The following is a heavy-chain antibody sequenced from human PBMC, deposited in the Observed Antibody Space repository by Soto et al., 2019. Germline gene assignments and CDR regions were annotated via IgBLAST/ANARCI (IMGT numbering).Heavy chain of an antibody. CDR1: GFTFSSYA. CDR3: AKDPFLIAAGNWFDP. J-gene: IGHJ5*02. V-gene: IGHV3-23*01. D-gene: IGHD6-13*01. CDR2: ISGSGGST. Sequence: GWSLRLSCAAPGFTFSSYAMSWVRQAPGKGLEWVSAISGSGGSTYYADSVKGRFTISRDNSKNTLYLQMNSLRAEDTAVYYCAKDPFLIAAGNWFDPWGQGTLVTVSS.